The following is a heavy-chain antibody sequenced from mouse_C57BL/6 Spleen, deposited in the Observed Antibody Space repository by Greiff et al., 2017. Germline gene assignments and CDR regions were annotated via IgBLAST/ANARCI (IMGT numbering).Heavy chain of an antibody. J-gene: IGHJ2*01. CDR2: IDPSDSYT. V-gene: IGHV1-59*01. Sequence: VKLMESGAELVRPGTSVKLSCKASGYTFTSYWMHWVKQRPGQGLEWIGVIDPSDSYTNYNQKFKGKATLTVDTSSSTAYMQLSSLTSEDSAVYYCARWGDITTVVATDYFDYWGQGTTLTVSS. CDR3: ARWGDITTVVATDYFDY. D-gene: IGHD1-1*01. CDR1: GYTFTSYW.